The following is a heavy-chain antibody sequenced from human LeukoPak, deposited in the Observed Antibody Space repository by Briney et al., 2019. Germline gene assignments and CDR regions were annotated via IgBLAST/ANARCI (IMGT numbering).Heavy chain of an antibody. CDR3: ARDRIAARSWFDP. CDR2: MNPNSGNT. CDR1: GYTFTSYD. Sequence: GASVKVSCKASGYTFTSYDINWVRQATGQGLEWMGWMNPNSGNTGYAQKFQGKVTITRNTSISTAYMELSSLRSEDTAVYYCARDRIAARSWFDPWGQGTLVTVSS. D-gene: IGHD6-6*01. V-gene: IGHV1-8*03. J-gene: IGHJ5*02.